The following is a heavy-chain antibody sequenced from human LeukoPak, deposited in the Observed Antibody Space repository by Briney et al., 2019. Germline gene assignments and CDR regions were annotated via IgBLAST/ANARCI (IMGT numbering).Heavy chain of an antibody. V-gene: IGHV4-59*12. CDR1: GGSISSYY. D-gene: IGHD3-22*01. CDR3: ARDHIYYFDTSGIRAFDS. CDR2: IYYSGST. Sequence: PSETLSLTCTVSGGSISSYYWSWIRQPPGKGLEWIGYIYYSGSTNYNPSLMSRVTISVDKSKNQFILRLTSVTAADTAVYFCARDHIYYFDTSGIRAFDSWGQGTLVTVSS. J-gene: IGHJ4*02.